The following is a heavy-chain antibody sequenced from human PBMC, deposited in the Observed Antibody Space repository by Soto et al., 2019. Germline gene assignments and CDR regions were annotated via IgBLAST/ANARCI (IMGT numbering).Heavy chain of an antibody. CDR3: AREPATAKPEGVDF. J-gene: IGHJ4*02. Sequence: ASVKVSCKASGYTFSDYYIHWVRQAPGQGLEWMGWINPNSGGTKYAPKFQGGVTMTGDTSITTAYMELSRLRSGDTAVYYCAREPATAKPEGVDFWGQGTLVTVSS. CDR2: INPNSGGT. V-gene: IGHV1-2*02. CDR1: GYTFSDYY. D-gene: IGHD1-1*01.